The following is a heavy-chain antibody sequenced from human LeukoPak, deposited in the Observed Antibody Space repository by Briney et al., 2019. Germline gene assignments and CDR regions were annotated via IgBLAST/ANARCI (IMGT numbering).Heavy chain of an antibody. J-gene: IGHJ4*02. Sequence: SETLSLTCAVYGGSFSVYYWSWIRQPPGKGLESIGEINHSGSANYNPSLKSRVTISVDTSKNQFSLKLSSVTAADTAVYYCARGYPRIAAHYFDYWGQGTLVTVSS. D-gene: IGHD6-13*01. CDR3: ARGYPRIAAHYFDY. CDR2: INHSGSA. CDR1: GGSFSVYY. V-gene: IGHV4-34*01.